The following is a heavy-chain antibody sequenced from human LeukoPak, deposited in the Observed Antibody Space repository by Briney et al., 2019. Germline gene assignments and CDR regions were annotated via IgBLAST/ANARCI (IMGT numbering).Heavy chain of an antibody. CDR2: IIPILGIA. CDR1: GGTFSSYT. V-gene: IGHV1-69*02. CDR3: ARYSSSWWYYFDY. J-gene: IGHJ4*02. D-gene: IGHD6-13*01. Sequence: ASVKVSCKASGGTFSSYTISWVRQAPGQGLELMGRIIPILGIANYEQNFQGRVTITADKSTGTAYMELSSLRSEDPAVYYCARYSSSWWYYFDYWGQGTLVTVSS.